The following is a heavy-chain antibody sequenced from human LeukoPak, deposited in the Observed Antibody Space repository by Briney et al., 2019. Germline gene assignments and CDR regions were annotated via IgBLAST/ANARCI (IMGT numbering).Heavy chain of an antibody. CDR3: ARGRGTYCGGDCSWRYYFDY. Sequence: GGSLRLSCAASGFTVSSNYMSWVRQAPGKGLEWVSVIYSGGSTYYADSVKGRFTISRDNSKNTLYLQMNSLRAEDTAVYYCARGRGTYCGGDCSWRYYFDYWGQGTLVTVSS. CDR2: IYSGGST. D-gene: IGHD2-21*02. CDR1: GFTVSSNY. J-gene: IGHJ4*02. V-gene: IGHV3-53*01.